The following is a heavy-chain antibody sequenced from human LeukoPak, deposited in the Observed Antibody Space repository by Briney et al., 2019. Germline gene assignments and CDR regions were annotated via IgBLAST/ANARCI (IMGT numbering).Heavy chain of an antibody. CDR2: MSGSGGST. Sequence: PGGSLRLSCAASGFTFSSYAMSWVRQAPGKGLEWVSAMSGSGGSTYYADSVRGRFTISRDNSKNTLYLQMNSLRAQDTAIYYCAKDPKVRGLTYDYWGQGALVTVSS. D-gene: IGHD3-10*01. CDR1: GFTFSSYA. CDR3: AKDPKVRGLTYDY. J-gene: IGHJ4*02. V-gene: IGHV3-23*01.